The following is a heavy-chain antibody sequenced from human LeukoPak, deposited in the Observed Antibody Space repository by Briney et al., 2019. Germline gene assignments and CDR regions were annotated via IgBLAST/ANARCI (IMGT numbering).Heavy chain of an antibody. CDR2: IRDSGVTT. D-gene: IGHD6-19*01. Sequence: PGGSLRLSCAASGFTFSSYAMSWVRQAPGKGLEWVSAIRDSGVTTYYADSVKGRFTISRDNSKNTLYLQMNSLRAEDTALYYCAKDAAVAGIQFGFWGQGTLVTVSS. CDR1: GFTFSSYA. J-gene: IGHJ4*02. V-gene: IGHV3-23*01. CDR3: AKDAAVAGIQFGF.